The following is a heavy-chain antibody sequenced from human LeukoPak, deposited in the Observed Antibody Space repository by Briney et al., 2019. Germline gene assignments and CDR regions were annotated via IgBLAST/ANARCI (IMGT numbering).Heavy chain of an antibody. CDR2: INHSGST. Sequence: SETLSLTCAVYGGSFSGYYWSWLRQPPGKGLEWIGEINHSGSTNYSPSLKSRVTISVDTSKNQFSLKLSSVTAADTAVYYCARGRSSGWYAYYYYGMDVWGQGTTVTVSS. J-gene: IGHJ6*02. CDR1: GGSFSGYY. CDR3: ARGRSSGWYAYYYYGMDV. V-gene: IGHV4-34*01. D-gene: IGHD6-19*01.